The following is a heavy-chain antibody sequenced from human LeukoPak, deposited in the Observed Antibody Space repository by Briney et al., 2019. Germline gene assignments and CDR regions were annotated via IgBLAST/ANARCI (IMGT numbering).Heavy chain of an antibody. CDR2: ISYSGST. Sequence: SETLSLTCTVSGGSMSSSSYYWGWIRQPPGKGLEWIGSISYSGSTYYSPSLKSRVTISVDTAKSQFSLKLSSVTAADTAVYYCARIYYYDSSGPFDYWGQGTLVTVSS. CDR1: GGSMSSSSYY. V-gene: IGHV4-39*01. D-gene: IGHD3-22*01. CDR3: ARIYYYDSSGPFDY. J-gene: IGHJ4*02.